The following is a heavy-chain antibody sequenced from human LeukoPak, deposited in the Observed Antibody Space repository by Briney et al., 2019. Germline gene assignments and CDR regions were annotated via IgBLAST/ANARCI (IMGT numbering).Heavy chain of an antibody. J-gene: IGHJ4*02. Sequence: ASVKVSCKASGYTFTGYYMHWVRQAPGPGLEWMGWINPNSGGTNYAQKFQGRVTMTRDTSISTAYTELSRLRSDDTAVYYCARDMLYCSGGSCYSSDRFDYWGQGTLVTVSS. CDR1: GYTFTGYY. V-gene: IGHV1-2*02. CDR2: INPNSGGT. CDR3: ARDMLYCSGGSCYSSDRFDY. D-gene: IGHD2-15*01.